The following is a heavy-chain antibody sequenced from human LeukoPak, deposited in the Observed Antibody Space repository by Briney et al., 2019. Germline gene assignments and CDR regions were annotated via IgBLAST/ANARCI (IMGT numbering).Heavy chain of an antibody. CDR2: ISGSGGST. CDR3: AKELSRVGATTGDY. J-gene: IGHJ4*02. CDR1: GFTFSSYA. V-gene: IGHV3-23*01. D-gene: IGHD1-26*01. Sequence: GGSLRLSCAASGFTFSSYAMSWVRQAPGKGLEWVSAISGSGGSTYYADSVKGRFTISRDNSKNTLYLQMNSLRAEGTAVYYCAKELSRVGATTGDYWGQGTLVTVSS.